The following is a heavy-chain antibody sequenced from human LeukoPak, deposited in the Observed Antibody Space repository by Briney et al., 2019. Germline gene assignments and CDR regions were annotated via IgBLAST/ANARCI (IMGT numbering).Heavy chain of an antibody. J-gene: IGHJ4*02. V-gene: IGHV4-61*02. CDR1: GGSISSGSYY. CDR2: IYTSGST. Sequence: PSQTLSLTCTVSGGSISSGSYYLSWIRQPAGKGLEWIGRIYTSGSTNYNPSLKSRVTISVDTSKNQFSLKLSSVTAADTAVYYCATTTYYDFWSGYPMYYFDYWDQGTLVTVSS. CDR3: ATTTYYDFWSGYPMYYFDY. D-gene: IGHD3-3*01.